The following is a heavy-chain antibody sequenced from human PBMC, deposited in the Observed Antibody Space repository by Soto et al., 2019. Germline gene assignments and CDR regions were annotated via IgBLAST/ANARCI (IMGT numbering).Heavy chain of an antibody. Sequence: VQLVESGGGLVQPGGSLRLSCAASGFTFSSYSMNWVRQAPGKGLEWVSYISSSSSTIYYADSVKGRFTISRDNAKNSLYLQMNRLRDEDTAVYYCAGQYDSSGYYYGVDAFDIWGQGTMVTVSS. CDR1: GFTFSSYS. J-gene: IGHJ3*02. CDR3: AGQYDSSGYYYGVDAFDI. D-gene: IGHD3-22*01. CDR2: ISSSSSTI. V-gene: IGHV3-48*02.